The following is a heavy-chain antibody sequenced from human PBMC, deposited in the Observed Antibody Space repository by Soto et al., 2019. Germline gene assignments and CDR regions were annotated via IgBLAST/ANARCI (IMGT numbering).Heavy chain of an antibody. Sequence: QVQLVQSGAEVKKPGSSVKVSCKASGGTFGSYAISWVRQAPGQGLEWMGGIIPIPGTANYAQKFQGRVKIVADESTSTAYMELSSLRSEDTAVYYCARSQGSSTSLEIYYYYYYGMDVWGQGTTVTVSS. CDR3: ARSQGSSTSLEIYYYYYYGMDV. J-gene: IGHJ6*02. V-gene: IGHV1-69*01. D-gene: IGHD2-2*01. CDR1: GGTFGSYA. CDR2: IIPIPGTA.